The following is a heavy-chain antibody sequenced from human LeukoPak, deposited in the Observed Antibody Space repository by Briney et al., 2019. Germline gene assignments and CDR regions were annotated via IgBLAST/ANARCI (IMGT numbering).Heavy chain of an antibody. CDR1: GFTFSSYA. Sequence: GGSPRLSCAASGFTFSSYAMSWVRQAPGKGLEWVSAISSSGHSTYYTDSVKGRFTISRDNSRNTLYLQMNSLRDEDTAVYYCANDFDYWGQGTLVTVSS. CDR3: ANDFDY. J-gene: IGHJ4*02. CDR2: ISSSGHST. V-gene: IGHV3-23*01.